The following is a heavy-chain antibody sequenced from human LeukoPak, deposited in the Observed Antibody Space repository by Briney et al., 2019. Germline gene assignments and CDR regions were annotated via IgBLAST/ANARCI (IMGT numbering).Heavy chain of an antibody. CDR1: GYTFTGYY. CDR3: ATGMGDSSGYPDY. CDR2: INPNTGGT. V-gene: IGHV1-2*02. Sequence: ASVKVSCKASGYTFTGYYMHWVRQAPGQGLEWMGWINPNTGGTKYAQKFQGRVTMTRDTSISTAYMELSSLRSEDTAVYYCATGMGDSSGYPDYWGQGTLVTVSS. J-gene: IGHJ4*02. D-gene: IGHD3-22*01.